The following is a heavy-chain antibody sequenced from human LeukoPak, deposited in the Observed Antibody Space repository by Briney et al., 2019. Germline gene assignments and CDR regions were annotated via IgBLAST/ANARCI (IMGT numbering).Heavy chain of an antibody. CDR3: ARHNYYNFWTALNWFDP. CDR2: IYYRGST. J-gene: IGHJ5*02. Sequence: SETLSLTCTVSGDSISSNNYYWGWIRQPPGKGLEWIGSIYYRGSTYYNPSLKSRVIMSVDTSENHFSLKLTSVTAADTAVYYCARHNYYNFWTALNWFDPWGQGTLVTVSS. CDR1: GDSISSNNYY. D-gene: IGHD3/OR15-3a*01. V-gene: IGHV4-39*01.